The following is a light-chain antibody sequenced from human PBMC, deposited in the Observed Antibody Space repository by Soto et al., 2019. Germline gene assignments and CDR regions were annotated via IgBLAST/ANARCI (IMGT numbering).Light chain of an antibody. V-gene: IGKV3-20*01. J-gene: IGKJ5*01. Sequence: IVLTQPPGILSLSPGEMATLSCRASQSVSSSYLAWYQQKPGQAPWILIYGASSRATGIPDRFSGSGSGTDFTLTISRLEPEDFAVYYCQQYGSSITFGQGTRLEIK. CDR1: QSVSSSY. CDR2: GAS. CDR3: QQYGSSIT.